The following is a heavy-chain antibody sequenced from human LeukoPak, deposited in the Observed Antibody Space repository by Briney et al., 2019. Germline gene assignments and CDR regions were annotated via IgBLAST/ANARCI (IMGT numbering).Heavy chain of an antibody. V-gene: IGHV3-23*01. CDR2: ISANGINT. Sequence: GSLRLSCAASRFSLSSHAMSWVRQAPGKGLEWVSTISANGINTYYADSVKGRFTISRDNSRNTLYLQVNSLRAEDTAVYYCSKNPYSDGSHWFDPWGQGTLVTVSS. J-gene: IGHJ5*02. D-gene: IGHD5-24*01. CDR1: RFSLSSHA. CDR3: SKNPYSDGSHWFDP.